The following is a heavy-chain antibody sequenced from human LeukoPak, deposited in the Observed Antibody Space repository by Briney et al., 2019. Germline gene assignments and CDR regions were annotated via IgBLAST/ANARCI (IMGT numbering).Heavy chain of an antibody. CDR2: FDPEDGET. D-gene: IGHD3-3*01. Sequence: ASVKVSCKVSGYTLTELSMHRVRQAPGKGLEWMGGFDPEDGETIYAQKFQGRVTMTEDTSTDTAYMELSSLRSEDTAVYYCATDQFTIFGAPAEDAFDIWGQGTMVTVSS. V-gene: IGHV1-24*01. CDR3: ATDQFTIFGAPAEDAFDI. J-gene: IGHJ3*02. CDR1: GYTLTELS.